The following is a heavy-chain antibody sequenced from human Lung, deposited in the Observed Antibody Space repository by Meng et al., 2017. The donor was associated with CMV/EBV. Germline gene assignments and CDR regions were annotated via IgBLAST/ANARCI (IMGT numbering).Heavy chain of an antibody. D-gene: IGHD3-3*01. CDR3: STEGTYYDFSNGYNEKYYFDY. CDR1: GFTFSNAW. CDR2: IESKTDGGTT. Sequence: GESXKISCAASGFTFSNAWMSWVRQAPGKGLEWVGRIESKTDGGTTDYAAPVKGRFTISRDDSKNTLYLQMNSLKTEDTAVYYCSTEGTYYDFSNGYNEKYYFDYWXQGTLVTVSS. J-gene: IGHJ4*02. V-gene: IGHV3-15*04.